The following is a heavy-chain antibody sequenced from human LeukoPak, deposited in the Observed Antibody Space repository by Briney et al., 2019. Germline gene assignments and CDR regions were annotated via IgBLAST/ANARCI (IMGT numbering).Heavy chain of an antibody. J-gene: IGHJ4*02. D-gene: IGHD4-17*01. V-gene: IGHV4-39*07. CDR1: GGSISSSSYY. Sequence: SETLSLTCTVSGGSISSSSYYWGWIRQPPGKGLEWIGYIYHSGSTYYNPSLKSRVTISVDRSKNQFSLKLSSVTAADTAVYYCARDTGRTTVDYWGQGTLVTVSS. CDR2: IYHSGST. CDR3: ARDTGRTTVDY.